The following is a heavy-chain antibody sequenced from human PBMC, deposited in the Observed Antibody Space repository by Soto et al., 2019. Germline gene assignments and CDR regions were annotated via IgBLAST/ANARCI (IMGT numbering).Heavy chain of an antibody. CDR3: AGGTILVVGAYGMDV. J-gene: IGHJ6*02. D-gene: IGHD3-22*01. V-gene: IGHV1-24*01. CDR1: GYTLTELS. Sequence: ASVKVSCKVSGYTLTELSMHWVRQAPGKGLEWMGGFDPEDAEIIYAQKFQGRVTMTEDTSTDTAYMELSSLRSEDTAVYYCAGGTILVVGAYGMDVWGQGTTVTVSS. CDR2: FDPEDAEI.